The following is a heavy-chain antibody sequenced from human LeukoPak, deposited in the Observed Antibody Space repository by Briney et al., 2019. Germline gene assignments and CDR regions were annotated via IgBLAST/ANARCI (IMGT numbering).Heavy chain of an antibody. J-gene: IGHJ5*02. CDR1: GGSISSYY. CDR2: IYTSGST. Sequence: SETLSLTCTVSGGSISSYYWSWIRQPAGKGLEWIGRIYTSGSTNYNPSLKSRVTMSVDTSKNQFSLKLSSVTAADTAVYYCARAALGYCSGGSCYSSWFDPWGQGTLVTVSS. CDR3: ARAALGYCSGGSCYSSWFDP. V-gene: IGHV4-4*07. D-gene: IGHD2-15*01.